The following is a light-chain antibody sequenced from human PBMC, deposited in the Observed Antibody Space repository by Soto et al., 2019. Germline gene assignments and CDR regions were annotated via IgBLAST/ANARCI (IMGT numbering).Light chain of an antibody. V-gene: IGKV3-11*01. Sequence: EIVLTQSPATLSLSPGERATLSCRASKSVSSYLAWYQQKPGQAPRLLIYDASNRATGIPARFSGSGSGTDFSLTISSLEPEDFAVYYCQQRSKWPPLTFGGGTKVEIK. CDR3: QQRSKWPPLT. CDR2: DAS. J-gene: IGKJ4*01. CDR1: KSVSSY.